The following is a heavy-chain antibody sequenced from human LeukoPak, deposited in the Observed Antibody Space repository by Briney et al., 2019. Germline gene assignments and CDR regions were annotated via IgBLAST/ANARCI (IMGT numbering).Heavy chain of an antibody. V-gene: IGHV1-2*02. Sequence: ASVNVSCKASGYTFTGYYMHWVRQAPGQGLEWMGWINPNSGGTNYAQKFQGRVTMTRDTSISTAYMELSRLRSDDTAVYYCARVRVTMVRGVHDNWFDPWGQGTLVTVSS. D-gene: IGHD3-10*01. J-gene: IGHJ5*02. CDR2: INPNSGGT. CDR1: GYTFTGYY. CDR3: ARVRVTMVRGVHDNWFDP.